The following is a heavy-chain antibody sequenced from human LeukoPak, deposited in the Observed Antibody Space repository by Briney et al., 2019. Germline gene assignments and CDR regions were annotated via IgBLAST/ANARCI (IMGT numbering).Heavy chain of an antibody. D-gene: IGHD3-10*01. CDR2: INHSGST. CDR3: ARGYGSGSYYTN. J-gene: IGHJ4*02. V-gene: IGHV4-34*01. Sequence: PSETLSLTCAVYGGSFSGYYWSWIRQPPGKGLEWIGEINHSGSTNYNPSLKSRVTISVDTSKNQFSLKLSSVTAADTAVYYCARGYGSGSYYTNWGQGTLVTVSS. CDR1: GGSFSGYY.